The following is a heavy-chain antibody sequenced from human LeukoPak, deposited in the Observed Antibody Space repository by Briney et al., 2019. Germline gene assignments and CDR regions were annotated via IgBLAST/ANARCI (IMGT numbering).Heavy chain of an antibody. Sequence: GGSLRLSCAASGFTFSSYTMNWVRQAPGKGLEWVSSISSSSTYTHYADSVNGRLTISGDNAKNSLYLQMNSLRAEDTALYYCARGIYYDSSGYLIWGQGTMVTVSS. J-gene: IGHJ3*02. D-gene: IGHD3-22*01. CDR3: ARGIYYDSSGYLI. CDR2: ISSSSTYT. CDR1: GFTFSSYT. V-gene: IGHV3-21*04.